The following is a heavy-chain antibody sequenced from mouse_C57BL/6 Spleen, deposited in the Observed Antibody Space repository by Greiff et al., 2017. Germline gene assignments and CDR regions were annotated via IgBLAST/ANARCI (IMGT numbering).Heavy chain of an antibody. J-gene: IGHJ4*01. CDR3: ARNGRTTDYYAMDY. V-gene: IGHV1-53*01. D-gene: IGHD1-1*01. CDR1: GYTFTGYW. Sequence: VQLQQPGTELVKPGASVKLSCKASGYTFTGYWMHWVKQRPGLGLEWIGNINPSNGGTNYNEKFKSKATLTEDKSSSTAYMQLSSLTSEDSAVYYCARNGRTTDYYAMDYWCQGTSVTVSS. CDR2: INPSNGGT.